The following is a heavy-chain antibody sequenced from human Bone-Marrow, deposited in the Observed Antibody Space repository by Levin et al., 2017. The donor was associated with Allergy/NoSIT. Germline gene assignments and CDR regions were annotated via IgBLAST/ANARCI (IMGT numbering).Heavy chain of an antibody. D-gene: IGHD2/OR15-2a*01. Sequence: GGSLRLSCAASGFPFSDFEMNWVRQAPGKGLEWISYISGASNTIYYADSVQGRFTISRDNAKNSLYLQLSSLRAEDTAVYFCARAFGEYVIYFDYWGQGALVTVSS. J-gene: IGHJ4*02. V-gene: IGHV3-48*03. CDR1: GFPFSDFE. CDR3: ARAFGEYVIYFDY. CDR2: ISGASNTI.